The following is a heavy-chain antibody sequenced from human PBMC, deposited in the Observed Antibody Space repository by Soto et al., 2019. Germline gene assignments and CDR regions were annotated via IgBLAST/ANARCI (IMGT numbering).Heavy chain of an antibody. CDR1: GGSISSSNYY. CDR3: ARRRYSIGWSTNWFDP. D-gene: IGHD6-19*01. V-gene: IGHV4-39*01. CDR2: MSYSGST. J-gene: IGHJ5*02. Sequence: QLQLQESGPGQVQPSETLSLTCTVSGGSISSSNYYWGWIRQPPGKGLEWIGSMSYSGSTYYNPSLRSRVIMSVDTSKNQFFLKLTSVTATDTAVYYCARRRYSIGWSTNWFDPWGQGTLVTVSS.